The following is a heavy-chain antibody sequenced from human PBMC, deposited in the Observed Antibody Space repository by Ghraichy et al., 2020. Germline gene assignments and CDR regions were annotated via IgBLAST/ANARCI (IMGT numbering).Heavy chain of an antibody. Sequence: SETLSLTCTVSGGSISSGSYYWSWIRQPAGKGLEWIGRIYTSGSTNYNPSLKSRVTISVDTSKNQSSLKLSSVTAADTAVYYCAREKGVTMVRGVITYFDYWGQGTLVTVSS. CDR2: IYTSGST. J-gene: IGHJ4*02. V-gene: IGHV4-61*02. D-gene: IGHD3-10*01. CDR3: AREKGVTMVRGVITYFDY. CDR1: GGSISSGSYY.